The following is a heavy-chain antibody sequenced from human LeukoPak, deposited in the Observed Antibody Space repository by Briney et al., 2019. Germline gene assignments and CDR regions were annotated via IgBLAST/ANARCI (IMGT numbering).Heavy chain of an antibody. J-gene: IGHJ4*02. Sequence: PSETLSLTCTVSGGSISSYYWSWIRQPPGKGLEWIGYIYYSGSTNYNPSLKSRVTISVDTSKNQFSLKLSSVTAADTAVYYCARGHGAGPPRFDYWGQGTLVTVSS. D-gene: IGHD6-13*01. V-gene: IGHV4-59*12. CDR3: ARGHGAGPPRFDY. CDR2: IYYSGST. CDR1: GGSISSYY.